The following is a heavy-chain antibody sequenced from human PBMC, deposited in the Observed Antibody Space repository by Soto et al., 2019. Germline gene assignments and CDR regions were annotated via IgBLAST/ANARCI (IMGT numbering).Heavy chain of an antibody. CDR1: GFTFGDYA. J-gene: IGHJ4*02. CDR3: TRVSTQYYYDSSGYYG. CDR2: IRSKAYGGTT. Sequence: GSLRLSCTASGFTFGDYAMSWFRQAPGKGLEWVGFIRSKAYGGTTEYAASVKGRFTISRDDSKSIAYLQMNSLKTEDTAVYYCTRVSTQYYYDSSGYYGWGQGTLVTVSS. D-gene: IGHD3-22*01. V-gene: IGHV3-49*03.